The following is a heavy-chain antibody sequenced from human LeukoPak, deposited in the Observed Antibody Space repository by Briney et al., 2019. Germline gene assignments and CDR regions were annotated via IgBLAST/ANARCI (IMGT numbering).Heavy chain of an antibody. CDR1: GGSINSDYYY. V-gene: IGHV4-31*11. CDR2: INHSGST. J-gene: IGHJ3*01. Sequence: PSQTLSLTCAVSGGSINSDYYYWSWIRQHPGRGLEWIGEINHSGSTNYNPSLKSRVTMSVDTSKNQFSLKLSSVTAADTAVYYCARGPGYCSGGSCYRSSGWPWGQGTMVTVSS. CDR3: ARGPGYCSGGSCYRSSGWP. D-gene: IGHD2-15*01.